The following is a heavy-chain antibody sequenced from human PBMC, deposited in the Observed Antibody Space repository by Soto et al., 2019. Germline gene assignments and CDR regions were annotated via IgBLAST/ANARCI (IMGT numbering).Heavy chain of an antibody. D-gene: IGHD1-1*01. Sequence: SQTLSLTCAISGDSVSSNSAARNWIRQSPSRGLEWLGKTYYRSKWYKHYAVSVKSRITINPDTSKNQFSLQLISVTPEDTAVYYCARVELNDGNSDYWGQGTLVTVSS. CDR1: GDSVSSNSAA. CDR3: ARVELNDGNSDY. J-gene: IGHJ4*02. CDR2: TYYRSKWYK. V-gene: IGHV6-1*01.